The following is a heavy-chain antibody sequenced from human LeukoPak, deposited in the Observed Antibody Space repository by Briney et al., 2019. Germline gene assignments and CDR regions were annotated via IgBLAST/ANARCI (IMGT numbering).Heavy chain of an antibody. D-gene: IGHD6-19*01. V-gene: IGHV1-2*06. Sequence: APVKVSCKASGYTFTGYYMHWVRQAPGQGLEWMGRINPNSGGTNYAQKFQGRVTMTRDTSISTAYMELSRLRSDDTAVYYCARDLGAVAGYDYWGQGTLVTVSS. CDR3: ARDLGAVAGYDY. CDR2: INPNSGGT. CDR1: GYTFTGYY. J-gene: IGHJ4*02.